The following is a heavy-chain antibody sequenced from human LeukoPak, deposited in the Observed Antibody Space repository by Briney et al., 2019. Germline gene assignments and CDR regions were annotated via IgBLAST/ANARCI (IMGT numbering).Heavy chain of an antibody. CDR2: ISYDGTNK. J-gene: IGHJ3*02. CDR1: GFTFSNYA. Sequence: LPGRSLRLSCAASGFTFSNYAMHWVRQAPGKGLEWVAVISYDGTNKYYADSVKGRFTISRDNSKNTLYLKVDSLRPEDTAVYYCVILYYDILTGYTNAFDIWGQRTMVTVCS. V-gene: IGHV3-30-3*01. D-gene: IGHD3-9*01. CDR3: VILYYDILTGYTNAFDI.